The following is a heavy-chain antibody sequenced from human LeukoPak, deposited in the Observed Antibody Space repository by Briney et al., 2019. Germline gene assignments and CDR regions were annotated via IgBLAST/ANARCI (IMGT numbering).Heavy chain of an antibody. CDR1: GYSISSSYN. CDR3: ARERAYRYYYGSGNWFDP. CDR2: IYHSGNA. D-gene: IGHD3-10*01. Sequence: SETLSLTCTVSGYSISSSYNWGWIRPPPGKGLEWIGSIYHSGNAYYNPSLKSRVTISVDTSKNQFSLKLSSVTAADTAVYYCARERAYRYYYGSGNWFDPWGQGTLVTVSS. V-gene: IGHV4-38-2*02. J-gene: IGHJ5*02.